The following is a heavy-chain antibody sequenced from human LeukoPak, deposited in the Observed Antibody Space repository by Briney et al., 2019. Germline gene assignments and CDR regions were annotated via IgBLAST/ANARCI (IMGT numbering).Heavy chain of an antibody. Sequence: ASVKVSCKASGYPFIGYDIHWVRQAPGQGLEWMGWINPQSGGTNFAQKFQGRVTMTRDTSISTAYVELSRLRSDDTAVYYCARAGGSGTYYVNFWGQGTLVTVS. D-gene: IGHD3-10*01. CDR3: ARAGGSGTYYVNF. CDR1: GYPFIGYD. J-gene: IGHJ4*02. CDR2: INPQSGGT. V-gene: IGHV1-2*02.